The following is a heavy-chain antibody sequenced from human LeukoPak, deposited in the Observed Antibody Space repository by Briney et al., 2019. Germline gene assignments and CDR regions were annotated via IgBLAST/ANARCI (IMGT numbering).Heavy chain of an antibody. CDR3: ARVGSMALFDP. Sequence: SGTLSLTCAVSGGSISSSNWWSWVRQPPGKGLEWIGEISHSGSTNYNPSLKSRVTMSVDKSKNHFSLKLSSVTAADTAVYYCARVGSMALFDPWGQGTLVTVSS. D-gene: IGHD3-10*01. V-gene: IGHV4-4*02. CDR1: GGSISSSNW. CDR2: ISHSGST. J-gene: IGHJ5*02.